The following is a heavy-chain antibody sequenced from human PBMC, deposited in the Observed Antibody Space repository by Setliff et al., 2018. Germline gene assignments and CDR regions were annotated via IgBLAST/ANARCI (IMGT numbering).Heavy chain of an antibody. D-gene: IGHD3-10*01. CDR1: GFTFSSYW. CDR2: INQDGSEK. CDR3: ARDSSGSYYNVYYYYYYYYMDV. J-gene: IGHJ6*03. V-gene: IGHV3-7*01. Sequence: PGGSLRLSCAASGFTFSSYWMSWVRQAPGKGLEWVANINQDGSEKYYVDSVRGRFTISRDNAKNSLYLQMNSLRADDAAVYFCARDSSGSYYNVYYYYYYYYMDVWGKGTTVTVSS.